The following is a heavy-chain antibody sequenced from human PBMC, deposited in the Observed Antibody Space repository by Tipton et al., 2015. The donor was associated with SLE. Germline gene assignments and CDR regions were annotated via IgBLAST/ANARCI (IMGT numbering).Heavy chain of an antibody. CDR3: ARRCSIAAVRGLSCYYYGMDV. Sequence: LRLSCAVYGGSFSGYYWSWIRQPPGKGLEWIGEINHSGSTNYNPSLKSRVTISVDTSKNQFSLKLSSVTAADTAVYYCARRCSIAAVRGLSCYYYGMDVWGQGTTVTVSS. D-gene: IGHD6-13*01. V-gene: IGHV4-34*01. J-gene: IGHJ6*02. CDR2: INHSGST. CDR1: GGSFSGYY.